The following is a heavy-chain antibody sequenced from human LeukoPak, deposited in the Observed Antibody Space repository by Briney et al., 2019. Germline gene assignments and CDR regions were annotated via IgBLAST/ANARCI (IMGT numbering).Heavy chain of an antibody. J-gene: IGHJ6*03. CDR2: IYTSGST. CDR3: ARLRGDYVRWNYYYYYMDV. V-gene: IGHV4-4*09. CDR1: GGSISSYY. D-gene: IGHD4-17*01. Sequence: KPSETLSLTCTVSGGSISSYYWSWIRQPPGKGLEWIGYIYTSGSTNYNPSLKSRVTISVDTSKNQFSLKLSSVTAAVTAVYYCARLRGDYVRWNYYYYYMDVWGKGTTVTVSS.